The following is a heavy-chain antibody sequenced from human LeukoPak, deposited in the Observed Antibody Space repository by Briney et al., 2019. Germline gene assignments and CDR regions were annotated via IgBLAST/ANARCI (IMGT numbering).Heavy chain of an antibody. CDR2: IHPNSGGT. V-gene: IGHV1-2*02. D-gene: IGHD5-24*01. Sequence: ASVKVSCKASGYTFTDYYMNWVRQAPGQGLEWMGWIHPNSGGTNYAQKFHGRVTMTSDTSMSTASMELNRLTSDDTGVYFCARKIEVDTIGRFDYWGQGTLVRVSS. CDR3: ARKIEVDTIGRFDY. CDR1: GYTFTDYY. J-gene: IGHJ4*02.